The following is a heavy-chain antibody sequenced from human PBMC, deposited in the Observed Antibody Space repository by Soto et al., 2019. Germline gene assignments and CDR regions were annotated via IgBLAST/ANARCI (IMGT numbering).Heavy chain of an antibody. D-gene: IGHD6-13*01. CDR3: AKDGHSSSWYDKPNPYYYYGMDV. J-gene: IGHJ6*02. V-gene: IGHV3-23*01. CDR2: ISGSGGST. Sequence: PGGSLRLSCAASGFTFSSYAMSWVRQAPGKGLEWVSAISGSGGSTYYADSVKSRFTISRDSSKNTLYLQMSSLRAEDTAVYYCAKDGHSSSWYDKPNPYYYYGMDVWGQGTTVTVSS. CDR1: GFTFSSYA.